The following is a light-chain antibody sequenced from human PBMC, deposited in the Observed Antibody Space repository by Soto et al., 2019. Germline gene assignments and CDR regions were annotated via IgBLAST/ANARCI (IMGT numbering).Light chain of an antibody. Sequence: DIQMTQSPSTLSASVGGRVTITCRASQSISSWLAWYQQKPGKAPKLLIYDASSLQSGVPSRFSGSGSGTEFTLTISSLQPDDSATYYCQQFGNLPLTFGGGTKVDIK. V-gene: IGKV1-5*01. J-gene: IGKJ4*01. CDR2: DAS. CDR1: QSISSW. CDR3: QQFGNLPLT.